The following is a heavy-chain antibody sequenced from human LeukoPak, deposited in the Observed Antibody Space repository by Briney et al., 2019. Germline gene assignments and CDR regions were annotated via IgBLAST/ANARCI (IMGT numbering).Heavy chain of an antibody. CDR2: IYYSGST. Sequence: SETLSLTCTVSGGSISSSSYYWGWLRQPPGKGLEWIVSIYYSGSTYYNPSLKRRVTISVDTSKNQFSLKLSSVTAADTAVYYCARYCSSTSCYYGMDVWGQGTTVTVSS. D-gene: IGHD2-2*01. CDR1: GGSISSSSYY. CDR3: ARYCSSTSCYYGMDV. J-gene: IGHJ6*02. V-gene: IGHV4-39*01.